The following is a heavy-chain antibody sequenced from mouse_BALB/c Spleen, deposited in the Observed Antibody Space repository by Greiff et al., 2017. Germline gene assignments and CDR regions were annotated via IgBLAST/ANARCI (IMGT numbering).Heavy chain of an antibody. CDR2: IDTSDSYT. CDR1: GYTFTDYW. CDR3: ARVLLRLQAYAMDD. V-gene: IGHV1-69*01. D-gene: IGHD1-2*01. J-gene: IGHJ4*01. Sequence: VQLQQPGAELVMPGASVKMSCKASGYTFTDYWMHWVTQRPGQGLEWIGAIDTSDSYTSYNQKFKGKATLTVDESSSTAYMQLSSLTSEDSAVYYCARVLLRLQAYAMDDWGQGTSVTVSS.